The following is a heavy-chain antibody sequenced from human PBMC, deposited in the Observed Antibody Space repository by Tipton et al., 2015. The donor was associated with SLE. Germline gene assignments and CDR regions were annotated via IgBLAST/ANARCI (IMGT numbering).Heavy chain of an antibody. J-gene: IGHJ5*02. CDR3: ARGPLFDP. Sequence: SLRLSCAASGFTFSSYGMHWVRQAPGKGLEWLTFIQNDGSNKYYADSVKGRFTISRDNSKNTVSLQMNSLRAEDTAVYYCARGPLFDPWGQGTQVTVSS. CDR1: GFTFSSYG. D-gene: IGHD3-16*02. V-gene: IGHV3-30*02. CDR2: IQNDGSNK.